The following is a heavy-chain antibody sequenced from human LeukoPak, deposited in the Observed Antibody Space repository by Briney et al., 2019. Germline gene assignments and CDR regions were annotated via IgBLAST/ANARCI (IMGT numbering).Heavy chain of an antibody. CDR1: GGTISSGGYY. CDR3: AREKYYYGSGSYTIDY. CDR2: IYYSGST. J-gene: IGHJ4*02. V-gene: IGHV4-31*03. Sequence: SETLSLTCTVSGGTISSGGYYWGWIRQHPGKGLEWIGYIYYSGSTYYNPSLKSRVTISVDTSKNQFSLKLSSVTAADTAVYYCAREKYYYGSGSYTIDYWGQGTLVTVSS. D-gene: IGHD3-10*01.